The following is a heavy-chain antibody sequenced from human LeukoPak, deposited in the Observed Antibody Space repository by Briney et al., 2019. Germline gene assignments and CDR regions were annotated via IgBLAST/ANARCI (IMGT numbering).Heavy chain of an antibody. CDR1: GFTFSSYA. J-gene: IGHJ3*02. CDR2: ISGSGGST. V-gene: IGHV3-23*01. Sequence: PWGSLRLSCAASGFTFSSYAMSWVRQAPGKGLEWVSAISGSGGSTYYADSVKGRFTISRDNSKNTLYLQMNRLRAEDTAVYYCAKDDDFWSGYYGLDAFDIWGQGTMVTVSS. CDR3: AKDDDFWSGYYGLDAFDI. D-gene: IGHD3-3*01.